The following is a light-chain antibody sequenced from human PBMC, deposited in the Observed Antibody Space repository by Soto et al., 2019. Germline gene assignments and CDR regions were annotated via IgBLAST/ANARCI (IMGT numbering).Light chain of an antibody. V-gene: IGKV1-27*01. CDR1: QDISNY. J-gene: IGKJ5*01. CDR2: SAS. CDR3: LKYYGALS. Sequence: VNSSLSAMSANMGDRITITCRASQDISNYLAWYQQKPGKVPKLLIYSASTLQSGVPSRFRGSGSGTDFTLTFSILQPEGVATYFALKYYGALSSAHGTPLDI.